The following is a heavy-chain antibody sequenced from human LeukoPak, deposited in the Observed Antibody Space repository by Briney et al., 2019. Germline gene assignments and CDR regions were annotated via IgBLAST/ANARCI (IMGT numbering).Heavy chain of an antibody. Sequence: GGSLRLSCAASGFDFNNYVIHWVRQAPGKGLEWVSAISGSGGSTYYADSVKGRFTISRDNSKNTLYLQMNSLRAEDTAVYYCAIAPEGYCSSTSCYPGTFDYWGQGTLVTVSS. CDR2: ISGSGGST. J-gene: IGHJ4*02. CDR1: GFDFNNYV. V-gene: IGHV3-23*01. CDR3: AIAPEGYCSSTSCYPGTFDY. D-gene: IGHD2-2*01.